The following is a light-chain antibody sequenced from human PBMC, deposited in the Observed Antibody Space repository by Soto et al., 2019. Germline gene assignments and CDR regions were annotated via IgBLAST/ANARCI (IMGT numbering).Light chain of an antibody. Sequence: QMTQSPSSLSASIGDRVTITCRASQSISTWVAWYQQKPGKAPKLLIYKTSSLESGVPSRFRGSGPGTDFTLTISSLQPEDFATYYCQQLNSYPWTFGQGTKVDIK. V-gene: IGKV1-5*03. CDR3: QQLNSYPWT. CDR2: KTS. J-gene: IGKJ1*01. CDR1: QSISTW.